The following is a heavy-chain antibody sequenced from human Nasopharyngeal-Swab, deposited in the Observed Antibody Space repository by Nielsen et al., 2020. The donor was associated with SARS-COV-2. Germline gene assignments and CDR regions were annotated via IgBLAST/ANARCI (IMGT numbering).Heavy chain of an antibody. CDR2: INPGTGRT. Sequence: ASVKVSCKASRYTFTTYYIHWVRQAPGQGFEWVGTINPGTGRTSYAQKFQGRIIMTRDTSTSTVYLDFRSLRSEDTAVYYCARDRLFRGAPDYQFYGMGVWGQGTTVAVPS. J-gene: IGHJ6*02. D-gene: IGHD2-21*01. CDR3: ARDRLFRGAPDYQFYGMGV. CDR1: RYTFTTYY. V-gene: IGHV1-46*01.